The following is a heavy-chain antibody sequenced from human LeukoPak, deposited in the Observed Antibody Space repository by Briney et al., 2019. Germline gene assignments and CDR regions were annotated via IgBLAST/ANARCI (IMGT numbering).Heavy chain of an antibody. CDR1: GFTFNTHW. V-gene: IGHV3-7*03. CDR2: ISQGGSEK. J-gene: IGHJ4*02. CDR3: ARDRDYFDS. Sequence: GGSLRLSCAASGFTFNTHWMTWVRQPPGKGLEWVANISQGGSEKYYLDSVKGRFTISRDDAKNSLYLQMNSLRVEDTAVYYCARDRDYFDSWGLGTLVTVSS. D-gene: IGHD3-10*01.